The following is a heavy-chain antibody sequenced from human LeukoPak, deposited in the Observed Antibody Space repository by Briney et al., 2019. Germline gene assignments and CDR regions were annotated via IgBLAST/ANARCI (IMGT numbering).Heavy chain of an antibody. J-gene: IGHJ4*02. V-gene: IGHV3-9*03. Sequence: GGSLRLSCAASGFTFDDYAMHWGRQAPGKGLEGVSGIRWNSGSIGYADSVKGRFTISRDNAKNSLYLQMNSLRAEDMALYYCAKMAYSSSWNHGGSFDYWGQGTLVTVSS. CDR1: GFTFDDYA. CDR2: IRWNSGSI. CDR3: AKMAYSSSWNHGGSFDY. D-gene: IGHD6-13*01.